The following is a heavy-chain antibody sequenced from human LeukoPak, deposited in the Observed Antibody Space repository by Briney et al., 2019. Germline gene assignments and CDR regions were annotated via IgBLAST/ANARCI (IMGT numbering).Heavy chain of an antibody. D-gene: IGHD2-2*02. J-gene: IGHJ4*02. Sequence: GRSLRLSCAASGFTFSSYAMHWVRQAPGKGLEWVAVISYDGSNKYYADSVKGRFTISRDNSKNTLYLQMNSLRAEDTAVYYCAKDLSTSCYMGCWGQGTLVTVSS. CDR2: ISYDGSNK. CDR1: GFTFSSYA. CDR3: AKDLSTSCYMGC. V-gene: IGHV3-30-3*01.